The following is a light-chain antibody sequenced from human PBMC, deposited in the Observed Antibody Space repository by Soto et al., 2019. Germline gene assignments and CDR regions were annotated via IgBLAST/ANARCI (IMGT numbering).Light chain of an antibody. J-gene: IGLJ2*01. Sequence: QSALTQPPSASGSPGQSVTISCTGTSSNVGGYNYVSWYQQYPGKAPKLMIYEVSKRPSGVPDRFSGSKSGNTASLTVSGLQAEDEADYYCSPYAGSNNLAVFGGGTKLTIL. CDR3: SPYAGSNNLAV. V-gene: IGLV2-8*01. CDR1: SSNVGGYNY. CDR2: EVS.